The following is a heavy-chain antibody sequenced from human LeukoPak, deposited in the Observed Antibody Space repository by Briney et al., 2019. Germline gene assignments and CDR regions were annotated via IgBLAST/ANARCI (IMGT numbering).Heavy chain of an antibody. J-gene: IGHJ4*02. CDR2: INHSGST. D-gene: IGHD1-7*01. CDR3: ARVGELELRPLDY. CDR1: GGSFSGYY. V-gene: IGHV4-34*01. Sequence: PSETLSLTCVDYGGSFSGYYWSWIRQPPGKGLEWIGEINHSGSTNYNPSLKSRVIISVDTSKNQFSLKLSSVTAADTAVYYCARVGELELRPLDYWGQGTLVTVSS.